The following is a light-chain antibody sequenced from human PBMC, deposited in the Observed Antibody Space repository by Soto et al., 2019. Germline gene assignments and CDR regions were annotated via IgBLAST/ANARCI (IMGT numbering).Light chain of an antibody. CDR1: QSVNSN. V-gene: IGKV3-15*01. J-gene: IGKJ2*01. CDR2: GAS. CDR3: QQYNNWPPLYT. Sequence: EILMTQSPATLSVSPGESATLSCRASQSVNSNLAWYQQRPGQAPRLLIYGASSRATGIPARFSGSGSGTDFTLTISSLQSEDFAVYYCQQYNNWPPLYTFGQGTKLEIK.